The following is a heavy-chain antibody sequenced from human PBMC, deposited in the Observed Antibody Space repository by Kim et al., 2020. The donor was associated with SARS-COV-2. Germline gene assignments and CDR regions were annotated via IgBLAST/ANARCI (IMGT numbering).Heavy chain of an antibody. CDR1: GFTFSSYE. V-gene: IGHV3-48*03. CDR2: ISSSGSTI. CDR3: ARERSMVVFDI. Sequence: GGSLRLSCAASGFTFSSYEMNWVRQAPGKGLEWVSYISSSGSTISYADSVKGRFTISRDNAKNSLYLQMNSLRAEDTAVYYCARERSMVVFDIWGQGTMVTV. J-gene: IGHJ3*02. D-gene: IGHD3-10*01.